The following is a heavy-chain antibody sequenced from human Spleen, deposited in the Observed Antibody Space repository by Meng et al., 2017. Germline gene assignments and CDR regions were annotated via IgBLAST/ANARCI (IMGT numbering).Heavy chain of an antibody. V-gene: IGHV5-51*01. J-gene: IGHJ4*02. CDR2: IYPGDSDT. CDR1: GYSFTSYW. D-gene: IGHD5-24*01. CDR3: ARHRDGYNPYYFDY. Sequence: GGSLRLSCKGSGYSFTSYWIGWVRQMPGKGLEWMGIIYPGDSDTRYSPSFQGQVTISADKSISTAYLQWSSLKALDTAMYYCARHRDGYNPYYFDYWGQGTLVTVSS.